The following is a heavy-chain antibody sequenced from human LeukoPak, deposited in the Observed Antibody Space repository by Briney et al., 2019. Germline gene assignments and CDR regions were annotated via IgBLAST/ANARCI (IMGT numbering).Heavy chain of an antibody. Sequence: GESLKISCQGPGYSFTSYWIGWVRQMPGKGLEWMGIIYPADSDTRYSPSFQGQVTISADKSISTAYLQWSSLKASDTAMYYCAREKGYCSGGSCYSDGGMDVWGKGTTVTVSS. CDR2: IYPADSDT. J-gene: IGHJ6*04. D-gene: IGHD2-15*01. CDR3: AREKGYCSGGSCYSDGGMDV. CDR1: GYSFTSYW. V-gene: IGHV5-51*01.